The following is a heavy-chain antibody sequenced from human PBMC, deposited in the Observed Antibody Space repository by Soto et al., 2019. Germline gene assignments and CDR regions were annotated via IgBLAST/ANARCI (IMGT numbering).Heavy chain of an antibody. CDR2: TYYRSKWYN. CDR3: ARDLIAYGGNGGRYYGMDV. Sequence: PSQTLSLTCAISGDSVSSNSAAWSWIRQSPSRGLEWLGRTYYRSKWYNDYAVSVKSRITINPDTSKNQFSLQLNSVTPKDTAVYYCARDLIAYGGNGGRYYGMDVWGQGTTVTVSS. CDR1: GDSVSSNSAA. J-gene: IGHJ6*02. D-gene: IGHD4-17*01. V-gene: IGHV6-1*01.